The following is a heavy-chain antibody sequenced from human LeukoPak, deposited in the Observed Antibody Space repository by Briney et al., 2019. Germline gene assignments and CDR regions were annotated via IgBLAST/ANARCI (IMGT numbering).Heavy chain of an antibody. D-gene: IGHD3-3*01. CDR2: IYYSGST. CDR3: ARVPFLRYDFWSGYPVYMDV. CDR1: GESLDSYY. J-gene: IGHJ6*03. V-gene: IGHV4-59*12. Sequence: PSETLSLTCAVYGESLDSYYWSWVRQPPGKGLEWIGYIYYSGSTNYNPSLKSRVTISVDTSKNQFSLKLSSVTAADTAVYYCARVPFLRYDFWSGYPVYMDVWGKGTTVTVSS.